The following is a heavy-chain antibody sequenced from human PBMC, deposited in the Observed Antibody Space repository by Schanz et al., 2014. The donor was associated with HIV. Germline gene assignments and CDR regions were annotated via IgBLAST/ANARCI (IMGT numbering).Heavy chain of an antibody. CDR1: GGSFSGYY. J-gene: IGHJ4*02. CDR3: ARSYYYDGSPLPLDS. CDR2: INHSGSI. V-gene: IGHV4-34*01. D-gene: IGHD3-22*01. Sequence: QVQLQQWGAGLLKPSETLSLTCAVYGGSFSGYYWSWIRQSPGKGLEWIGEINHSGSINYNPSLKSRVTISVDTSKNQFSLKMSSVTAADTAVYYCARSYYYDGSPLPLDSWGQGTLVTVSS.